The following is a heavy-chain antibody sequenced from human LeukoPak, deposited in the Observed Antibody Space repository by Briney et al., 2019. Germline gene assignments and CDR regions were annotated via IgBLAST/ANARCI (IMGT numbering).Heavy chain of an antibody. J-gene: IGHJ4*02. CDR1: GYTFTGHY. Sequence: ASVKVSCKASGYTFTGHYIHWVRQAPGKGLEWMGGFDPEDGETIYAQKFQGRVTITRNTSISTAYMELSSLRSEDTAVYYCARSSKIAVAGTCGYWGQGTLVTVSS. CDR2: FDPEDGET. CDR3: ARSSKIAVAGTCGY. D-gene: IGHD6-19*01. V-gene: IGHV1-8*03.